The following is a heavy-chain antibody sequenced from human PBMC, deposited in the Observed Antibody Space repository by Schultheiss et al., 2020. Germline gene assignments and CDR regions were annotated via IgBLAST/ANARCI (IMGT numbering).Heavy chain of an antibody. Sequence: SETLSLTCTVSGGSISSGDYYWSWIRQPPGKGLEWIGEIYHSGSTNYNPSLKSRVTISVDTSKNQFSLKLSSVTAADTAVYYCARRSYYGSGSYYSYWGQGTLVTVSS. J-gene: IGHJ4*02. CDR2: IYHSGST. CDR1: GGSISSGDYY. CDR3: ARRSYYGSGSYYSY. D-gene: IGHD3-10*01. V-gene: IGHV4-30-4*01.